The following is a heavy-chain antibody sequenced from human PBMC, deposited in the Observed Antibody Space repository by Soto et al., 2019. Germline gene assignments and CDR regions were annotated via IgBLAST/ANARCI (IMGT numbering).Heavy chain of an antibody. V-gene: IGHV4-34*01. CDR1: SASFVGNY. CDR3: ARLHLTDA. CDR2: ISQSGNT. Sequence: PSVTLSLTCAITSASFVGNYWTRIPQPPGKGLEWIGEISQSGNTNYHPSLKSRVTISVDTSKNRFSLNLSSVTAADTADYYCARLHLTDA. J-gene: IGHJ3*01.